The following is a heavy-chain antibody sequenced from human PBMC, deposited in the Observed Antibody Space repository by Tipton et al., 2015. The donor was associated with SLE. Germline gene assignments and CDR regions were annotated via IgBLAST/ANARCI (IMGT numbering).Heavy chain of an antibody. J-gene: IGHJ6*03. CDR2: ITDSGDGA. CDR1: GFTFNTHG. Sequence: SLRLSCAASGFTFNTHGMSWLRQAPGKGLEWVSAITDSGDGANYADSVKGRFTMSRDNYKNTLYLQMNSLRADDTATYFCARLRFTYVVGEGDFFYMDVWGKGTTVTVSS. CDR3: ARLRFTYVVGEGDFFYMDV. D-gene: IGHD3-16*01. V-gene: IGHV3-23*01.